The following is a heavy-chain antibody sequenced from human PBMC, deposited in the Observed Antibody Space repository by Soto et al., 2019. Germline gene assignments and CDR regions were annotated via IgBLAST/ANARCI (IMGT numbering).Heavy chain of an antibody. Sequence: GGSLRLSCVGSEFTFSNYEMNWVRQAPGKGLEWVSYISYTGSTIYYADSVGGRFTISRDNSKNSLYLQMNSLRAEDTAVYYCARGLRNYYDRSGLHYWGQGTLVTVS. D-gene: IGHD3-22*01. J-gene: IGHJ4*02. CDR1: EFTFSNYE. CDR2: ISYTGSTI. CDR3: ARGLRNYYDRSGLHY. V-gene: IGHV3-48*03.